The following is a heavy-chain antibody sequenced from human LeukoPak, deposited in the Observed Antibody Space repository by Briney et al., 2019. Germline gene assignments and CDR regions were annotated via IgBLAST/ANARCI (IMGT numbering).Heavy chain of an antibody. J-gene: IGHJ4*02. D-gene: IGHD2-2*01. CDR1: GFTFSDYY. CDR2: ISSSGSTI. CDR3: ARDGVPATRKTPYYFDY. Sequence: GGSLRLSCAASGFTFSDYYKSWIRQAPGKGLEWVSYISSSGSTIYYADSVKGRFTISRDNAKNSLYLQMNSLRAEDTAVYYCARDGVPATRKTPYYFDYWGQGTLVTVSS. V-gene: IGHV3-11*01.